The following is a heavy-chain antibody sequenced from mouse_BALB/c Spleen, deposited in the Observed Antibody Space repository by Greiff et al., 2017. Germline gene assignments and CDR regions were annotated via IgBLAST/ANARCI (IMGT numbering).Heavy chain of an antibody. J-gene: IGHJ4*01. CDR2: IDPENGDT. CDR3: NGITTATKDYAMDY. CDR1: GFNIKDYY. D-gene: IGHD1-2*01. Sequence: VHVKQSGAELVRSGASVKLSCTASGFNIKDYYMHWVKQRPEQGLEWIGWIDPENGDTEYAPKFQGKATMTADTSSNTAYLQLSSLTSEDTAVYYCNGITTATKDYAMDYWGQGTSVTVSS. V-gene: IGHV14-4*02.